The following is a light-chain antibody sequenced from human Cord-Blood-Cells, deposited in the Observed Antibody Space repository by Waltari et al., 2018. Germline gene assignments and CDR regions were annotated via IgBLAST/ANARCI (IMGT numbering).Light chain of an antibody. Sequence: QSVLTQPPSASGTPGQRVTISCSGSSSNIGSNYVYWYQHLPGTAPKLLIYRNNQRPSGVTDRFSGSKSGTSASLAISGLRSEDEADYYCAAWDDSLSGWVFGGGTKLTVL. J-gene: IGLJ3*02. CDR1: SSNIGSNY. CDR3: AAWDDSLSGWV. CDR2: RNN. V-gene: IGLV1-47*01.